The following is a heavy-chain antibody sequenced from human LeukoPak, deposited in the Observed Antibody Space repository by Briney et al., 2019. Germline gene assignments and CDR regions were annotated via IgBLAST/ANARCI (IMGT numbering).Heavy chain of an antibody. CDR3: AKDTGVYCSSTSCFRYFDY. D-gene: IGHD2-2*01. CDR2: ISWNSGSI. J-gene: IGHJ4*02. V-gene: IGHV3-9*01. Sequence: GGSLRLSCAASGFTFDDYAMPWVRQAPGKGLEWVSGISWNSGSIGYADSVKGRFTISRDNAKNSLYLQMNSLRAEDTALYYCAKDTGVYCSSTSCFRYFDYWGQGTLVTVSS. CDR1: GFTFDDYA.